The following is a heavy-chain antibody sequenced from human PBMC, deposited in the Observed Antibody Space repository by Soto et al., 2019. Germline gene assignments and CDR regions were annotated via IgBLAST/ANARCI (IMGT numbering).Heavy chain of an antibody. CDR3: AAEGTYFDTWTGYYSGWFDP. J-gene: IGHJ5*02. D-gene: IGHD3-9*01. CDR1: GSSISTHNYY. Sequence: SDNLSLTCTVSGSSISTHNYYCNWMRQHSGKGLEWIGYIYYSGTTYYNPSLKSRVTISIDTSNNQFSLKLSSVTAADTAVYYCAAEGTYFDTWTGYYSGWFDPWGQG. V-gene: IGHV4-31*03. CDR2: IYYSGTT.